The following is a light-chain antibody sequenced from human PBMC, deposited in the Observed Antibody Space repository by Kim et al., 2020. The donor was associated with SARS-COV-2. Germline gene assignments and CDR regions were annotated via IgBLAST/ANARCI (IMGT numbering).Light chain of an antibody. CDR3: QKCDSASWT. CDR1: QDISNY. CDR2: AAS. V-gene: IGKV1-27*01. Sequence: GDRVTITCRASQDISNYLAWFQLKPGKAPKLLIYAASALQPGVPSRFSGSGSGTDFTLTVTSLQPEDVATYYCQKCDSASWTFGQGTKVDIK. J-gene: IGKJ1*01.